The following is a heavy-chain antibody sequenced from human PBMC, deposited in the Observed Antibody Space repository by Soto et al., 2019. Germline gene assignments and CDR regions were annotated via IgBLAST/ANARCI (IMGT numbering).Heavy chain of an antibody. V-gene: IGHV4-31*03. CDR3: ARADSVLVAKGFDL. J-gene: IGHJ4*02. D-gene: IGHD2-8*02. CDR2: IYHNGRA. CDR1: GGSISSGGYY. Sequence: PSETLSLTCTVSGGSISSGGYYWSWIRQHPGKGLEWIGYIYHNGRAFDNPSLKGRVTISIDKSNNQFSLNLTSVTAADTAVYYCARADSVLVAKGFDLWGQGTLVTVSS.